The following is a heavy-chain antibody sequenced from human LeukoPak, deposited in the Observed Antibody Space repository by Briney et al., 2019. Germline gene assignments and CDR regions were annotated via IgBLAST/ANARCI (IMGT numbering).Heavy chain of an antibody. Sequence: ASVRVSCKASGYTLRSHGISWVRQAPGQGLEWMGCISGNKGDTMYAQKVQGRVTMTTDTSTDTAYMDLRSLRGDDTAVYYCAGGSYGEAAFDIWGQGTMVTVSS. CDR3: AGGSYGEAAFDI. D-gene: IGHD4-17*01. CDR2: ISGNKGDT. V-gene: IGHV1-18*01. J-gene: IGHJ3*02. CDR1: GYTLRSHG.